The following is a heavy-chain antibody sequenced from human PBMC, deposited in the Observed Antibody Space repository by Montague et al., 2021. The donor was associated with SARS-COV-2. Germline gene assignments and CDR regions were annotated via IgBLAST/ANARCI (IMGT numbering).Heavy chain of an antibody. Sequence: SETLSLTCGVSGGSIDVSVGRYYWSWIRQPPGKGLEWIGYVYYSGNTDYTPSFRSRATMSVDTSKNQFFLTLKSVTAADTAIYYCARGTTNPYDTRGVWFDPWGQGTLVTVSS. J-gene: IGHJ5*02. CDR2: VYYSGNT. V-gene: IGHV4-61*01. D-gene: IGHD3-22*01. CDR3: ARGTTNPYDTRGVWFDP. CDR1: GGSIDVSVGRYY.